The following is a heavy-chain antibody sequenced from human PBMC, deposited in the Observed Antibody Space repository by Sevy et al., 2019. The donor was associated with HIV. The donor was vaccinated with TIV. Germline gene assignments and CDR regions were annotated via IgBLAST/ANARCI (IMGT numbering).Heavy chain of an antibody. CDR1: GGSISSYY. J-gene: IGHJ5*02. V-gene: IGHV4-59*13. Sequence: SETLSLTCTVSGGSISSYYWSWIRQPPGKGLEWIGYIYYSGSTNYNPSLKSRVTISVDTSKNQFSLKLSSVTAADTAVYYCARVESFGEVGNWVDPWGQGTLVTVSS. D-gene: IGHD3-10*01. CDR2: IYYSGST. CDR3: ARVESFGEVGNWVDP.